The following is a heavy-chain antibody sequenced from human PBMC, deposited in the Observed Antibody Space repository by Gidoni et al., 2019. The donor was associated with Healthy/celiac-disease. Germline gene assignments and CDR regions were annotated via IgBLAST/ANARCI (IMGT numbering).Heavy chain of an antibody. CDR3: AKDRKELRKQYYFDY. V-gene: IGHV3-30*18. CDR2: ISYDGSNK. D-gene: IGHD1-26*01. Sequence: QVQLVESGGGVVQPGRSLRLSCAASGFTFLSYGMPWVRQAPGKGLEWVAVISYDGSNKYYADSVKGRFTISRDNSKNTLYLQMNSLRAEDTAVYYCAKDRKELRKQYYFDYWGQGTLVTVSS. CDR1: GFTFLSYG. J-gene: IGHJ4*02.